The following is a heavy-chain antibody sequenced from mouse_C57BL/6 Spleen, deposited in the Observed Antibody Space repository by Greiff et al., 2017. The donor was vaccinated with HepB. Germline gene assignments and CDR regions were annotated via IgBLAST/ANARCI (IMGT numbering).Heavy chain of an antibody. CDR3: ARDSYYGNYGFDY. D-gene: IGHD2-10*01. Sequence: QVQLQQSGAELVKPGASVKISCKASGYAFSSYWMNWVKQRPGKGLEWIGQIYPGDGDTNYNGKFKGKATLTAAKSSSTAYMQLSSLTSEDSAVYFCARDSYYGNYGFDYWGQGTTLTVSS. V-gene: IGHV1-80*01. CDR2: IYPGDGDT. CDR1: GYAFSSYW. J-gene: IGHJ2*01.